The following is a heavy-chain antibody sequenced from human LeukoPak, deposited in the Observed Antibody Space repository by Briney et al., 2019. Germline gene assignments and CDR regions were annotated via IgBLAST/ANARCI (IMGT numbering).Heavy chain of an antibody. D-gene: IGHD3-3*01. CDR1: GHILSRNSAL. V-gene: IGHV6-1*01. CDR2: TDNRSKWYN. CDR3: AKGTRFLELWVFDY. Sequence: SQTLSLMCGLSGHILSRNSALWQWVTQSPSRGLEWQGSTDNRSKWYNAYAVSVKSRITINPDTSKNQFSLQLNSVTPEDTAVYYCAKGTRFLELWVFDYWGQGTLVTVSS. J-gene: IGHJ4*02.